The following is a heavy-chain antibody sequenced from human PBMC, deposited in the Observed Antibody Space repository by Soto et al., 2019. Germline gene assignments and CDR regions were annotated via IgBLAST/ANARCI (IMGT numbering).Heavy chain of an antibody. CDR3: AILPLQPSGQIYYYGMDL. V-gene: IGHV3-23*01. CDR1: GFTFSSYA. D-gene: IGHD6-19*01. CDR2: ISGSGGST. Sequence: GGSLRLSCAASGFTFSSYAMSWVRQAPGKGLEWVSAISGSGGSTYYADSVKGRFTISRDNSKNTLYLQMNSLRAEDTAVYYCAILPLQPSGQIYYYGMDLWGQGSSVTGSS. J-gene: IGHJ6*02.